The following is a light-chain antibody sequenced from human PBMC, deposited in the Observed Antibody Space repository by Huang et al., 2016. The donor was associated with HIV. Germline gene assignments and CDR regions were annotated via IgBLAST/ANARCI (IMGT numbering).Light chain of an antibody. CDR1: HNINSN. CDR3: QQSQNTPWT. Sequence: DIQMTQSPSSLSASIGDRVTMTCRASHNINSNLNWYQQKPGKAPKLLIFIATYLASGVPSRFSGSGSGTHFTLTIIGLQPEDLATYFCQQSQNTPWTFGQGSRLEIK. V-gene: IGKV1-39*01. J-gene: IGKJ1*01. CDR2: IAT.